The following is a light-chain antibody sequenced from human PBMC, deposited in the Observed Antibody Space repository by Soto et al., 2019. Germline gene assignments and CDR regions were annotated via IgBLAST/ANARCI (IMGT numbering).Light chain of an antibody. CDR3: QQYGDCPLT. J-gene: IGKJ4*01. V-gene: IGKV3-15*01. CDR2: ATS. CDR1: QSVGNN. Sequence: EIVVTQSPATLSVSPGERATLSCRASQSVGNNFAWYQQKPGQAPRLLLFATSTRATGVPARFSGSGSGTEFTLTISGLQSEDFAVYYCQQYGDCPLTFGGGAKVEIE.